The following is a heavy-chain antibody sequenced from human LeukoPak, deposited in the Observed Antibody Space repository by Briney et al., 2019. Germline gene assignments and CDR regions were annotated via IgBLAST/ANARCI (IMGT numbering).Heavy chain of an antibody. CDR3: ARSAITMVRGGGGYYFDY. CDR2: IYTNSGGT. Sequence: GASVKDSCKTSGYTLTGDYMHWVRQAPGQGLEWMGRIYTNSGGTNYAQKFQGRVTMTRDTSISTAYMELSRLRSDDTAVYYCARSAITMVRGGGGYYFDYWGQGTLVTVSS. V-gene: IGHV1-2*06. J-gene: IGHJ4*02. CDR1: GYTLTGDY. D-gene: IGHD3-10*01.